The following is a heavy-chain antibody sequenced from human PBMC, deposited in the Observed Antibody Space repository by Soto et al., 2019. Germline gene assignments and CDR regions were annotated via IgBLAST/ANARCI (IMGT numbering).Heavy chain of an antibody. D-gene: IGHD2-2*01. CDR3: VPLCRYCSTTTPS. Sequence: EVQLLESGGGLVQPGGSLRLSCAASGFTFSTYAMSWVRQAPRKGLEWVSAISGNGGDYTYYADTVKGRFTISRDNSKNTLYLQMNSLRAEDTAVYYCVPLCRYCSTTTPSWGQGTLVTVSS. CDR2: ISGNGGDYT. CDR1: GFTFSTYA. V-gene: IGHV3-23*01. J-gene: IGHJ4*02.